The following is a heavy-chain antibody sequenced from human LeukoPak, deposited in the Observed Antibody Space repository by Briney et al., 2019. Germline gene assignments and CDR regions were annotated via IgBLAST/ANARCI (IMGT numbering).Heavy chain of an antibody. J-gene: IGHJ4*02. CDR2: ISSSSSYI. CDR3: ARAYFSGPALGYYFDY. D-gene: IGHD3-3*01. V-gene: IGHV3-21*01. CDR1: GFTFSSYS. Sequence: GGSLRLSCAASGFTFSSYSMNWVRQAPGKGLEWVSSISSSSSYIYYADSAKGRFTISRDNAKNSLYLQMNSLRAEDTAVYYCARAYFSGPALGYYFDYWGQGTLVTVSS.